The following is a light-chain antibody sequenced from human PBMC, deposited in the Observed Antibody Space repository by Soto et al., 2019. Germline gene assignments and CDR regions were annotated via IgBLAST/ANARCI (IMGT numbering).Light chain of an antibody. CDR1: SSDVGTYNR. V-gene: IGLV2-23*01. Sequence: QSALTQPASVSGSPGQSITISCTGTSSDVGTYNRVSWYQHYPGKAPKLIIYEATKRPSGVSYRFSGSKSGNTASLTISGLQAEDEADYFCCSYAGGSTDVLFGGGTKLTVL. J-gene: IGLJ2*01. CDR3: CSYAGGSTDVL. CDR2: EAT.